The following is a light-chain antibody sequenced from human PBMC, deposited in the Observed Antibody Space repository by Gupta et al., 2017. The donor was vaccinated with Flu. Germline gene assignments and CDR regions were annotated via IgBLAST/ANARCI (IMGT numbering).Light chain of an antibody. CDR3: AQWDDILDGPV. J-gene: IGLJ2*01. CDR1: SSHNVSNS. V-gene: IGLV1-44*01. Sequence: RVTMSGSGTSSHNVSNSVNRYQRFPGGAPKVLIYKDTERPSGAAARFSGSKSGASASLFICGLQSEDEAIYFCAQWDDILDGPVFGGGTRLTVL. CDR2: KDT.